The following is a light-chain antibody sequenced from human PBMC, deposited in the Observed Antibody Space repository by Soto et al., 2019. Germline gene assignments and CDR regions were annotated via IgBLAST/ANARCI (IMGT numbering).Light chain of an antibody. Sequence: QSVLTQPPSASGTPGQRVTISCSGSSSNIGSNYVYWYQHLPGTAPKLLIYRNNLRPSGVPDRFSGSKSGTSASLAISGLRSEDEADYYCAAWDDSLSGLIFGGGTKLTVL. CDR1: SSNIGSNY. J-gene: IGLJ2*01. CDR2: RNN. CDR3: AAWDDSLSGLI. V-gene: IGLV1-47*01.